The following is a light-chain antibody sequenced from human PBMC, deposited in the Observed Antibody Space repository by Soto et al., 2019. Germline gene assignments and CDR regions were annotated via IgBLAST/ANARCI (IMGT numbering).Light chain of an antibody. Sequence: EIVMTQSPATLSVSPGERATLSCRASQSVSNKLAWYQQRPGQAPRLLIFRASSRASGIPARFSGSGFGTEFTLTIGSLQSEDFALYYCQQYNNWPPITFGQGTRLEI. CDR2: RAS. CDR1: QSVSNK. CDR3: QQYNNWPPIT. V-gene: IGKV3-15*01. J-gene: IGKJ5*01.